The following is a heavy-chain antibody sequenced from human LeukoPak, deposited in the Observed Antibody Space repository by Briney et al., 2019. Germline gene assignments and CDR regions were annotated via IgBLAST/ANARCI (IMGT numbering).Heavy chain of an antibody. CDR3: ARGSYYDFWSGYYKGDWFDP. D-gene: IGHD3-3*01. V-gene: IGHV4-4*07. CDR2: IYTSGST. J-gene: IGHJ5*02. Sequence: SETLSLTCGVSSGSISNYYWSWIRQPAGKGLEWIGRIYTSGSTNYNPSLKSRVTMSVDTSKNQFSLKLSSVTAADTAVYYCARGSYYDFWSGYYKGDWFDPWGQGTLVTVSS. CDR1: SGSISNYY.